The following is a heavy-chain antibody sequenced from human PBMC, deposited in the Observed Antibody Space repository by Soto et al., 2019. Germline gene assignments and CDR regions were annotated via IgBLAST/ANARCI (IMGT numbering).Heavy chain of an antibody. CDR2: IYPGDSDS. CDR3: ARQHLSIMDSFDL. V-gene: IGHV5-51*01. D-gene: IGHD2-8*01. J-gene: IGHJ4*01. Sequence: GWISKMTGKGLEWMAIIYPGDSDSKYRPSLQGQVTISADKSTNSAYLQWSSLKASDHPLYYCARQHLSIMDSFDLWGQGTLLTV.